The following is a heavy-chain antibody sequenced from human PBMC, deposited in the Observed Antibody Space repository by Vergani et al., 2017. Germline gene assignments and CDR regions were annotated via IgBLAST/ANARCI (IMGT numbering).Heavy chain of an antibody. Sequence: QLQLQESGPGLVKPSETLSLSCRVSGGSISSGDYYWSWIRQPPGKGLEWIGYIYYSGSTYYNPSLKSRVTISVDTSKNQFSLKLSSVTAADTAVYYCARVAMTNYYYYMDVWGKGTTVTVSS. CDR2: IYYSGST. D-gene: IGHD4-11*01. CDR3: ARVAMTNYYYYMDV. V-gene: IGHV4-30-4*01. J-gene: IGHJ6*03. CDR1: GGSISSGDYY.